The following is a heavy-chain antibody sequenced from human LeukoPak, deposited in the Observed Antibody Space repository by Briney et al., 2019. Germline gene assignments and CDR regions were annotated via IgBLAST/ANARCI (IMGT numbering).Heavy chain of an antibody. Sequence: SETLSLTCSVSGGSISSYYWSWIRQPPGKGLEWIGYVYYRGNTNYNPSLKSRVTMSLDTSKNQFSLSLSSVTAADTAVYYCARGFGAGNYYYGWFDPWGQGTLVSVSS. D-gene: IGHD3-10*01. CDR3: ARGFGAGNYYYGWFDP. CDR2: VYYRGNT. CDR1: GGSISSYY. V-gene: IGHV4-59*08. J-gene: IGHJ5*02.